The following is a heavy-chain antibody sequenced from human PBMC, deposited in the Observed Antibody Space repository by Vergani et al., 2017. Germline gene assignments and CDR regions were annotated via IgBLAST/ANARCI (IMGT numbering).Heavy chain of an antibody. CDR2: SNAGNGNT. V-gene: IGHV1-3*02. D-gene: IGHD3-10*01. CDR1: GYTFTSYA. Sequence: QVQLVQSGAEVKKPGASVKVSCKASGYTFTSYAMHWVRQAPGQRLEWMGWSNAGNGNTKYSQEFQGRVTITRDTSASTAYMELSSLRSEDTAVYYCARLGLDYGSGTASPFDYWGQGTLVTVSS. CDR3: ARLGLDYGSGTASPFDY. J-gene: IGHJ4*02.